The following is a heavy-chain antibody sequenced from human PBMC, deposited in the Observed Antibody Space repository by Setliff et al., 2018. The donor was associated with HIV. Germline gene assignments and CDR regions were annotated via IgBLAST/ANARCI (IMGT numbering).Heavy chain of an antibody. CDR2: INQERTT. CDR1: RGSFSHYY. Sequence: SETLSLTCAVYRGSFSHYYWTWIRQSPGKGLEWIAEINQERTTFYNPSLKSRLIMSLDTSRNEFSLRLNSVTAADTATYFCARVRFSFNNVRCFDLWGPGTRVTVS. V-gene: IGHV4-34*01. CDR3: ARVRFSFNNVRCFDL. J-gene: IGHJ2*01. D-gene: IGHD1-20*01.